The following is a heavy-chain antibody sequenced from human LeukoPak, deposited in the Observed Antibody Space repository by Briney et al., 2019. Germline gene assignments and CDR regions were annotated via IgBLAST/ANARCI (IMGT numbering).Heavy chain of an antibody. J-gene: IGHJ4*02. D-gene: IGHD2-15*01. CDR2: ISDSGGST. CDR3: ARSAGRFGSGGSCYDY. V-gene: IGHV3-64*01. CDR1: GFTFDDYT. Sequence: PGGSLRLSCAASGFTFDDYTMHWVRQAPGKGLEYVSAISDSGGSTYYANSVKGRFTISRDNSKNTLYLQMGSLRTEDMAMYYCARSAGRFGSGGSCYDYWGQRTLVTVSS.